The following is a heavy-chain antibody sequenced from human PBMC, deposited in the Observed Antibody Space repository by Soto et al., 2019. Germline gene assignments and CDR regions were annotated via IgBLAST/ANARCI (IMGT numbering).Heavy chain of an antibody. CDR1: GYTFTGYY. D-gene: IGHD1-26*01. CDR2: INRISGGT. J-gene: IGHJ6*02. Sequence: QVQLVQSGAEVKKPGASVKVSCKASGYTFTGYYMHCVRQAPGQGLEWMGWINRISGGTKYAQKYEGRVTMTRDTSSSTAYMELSRLRSDDTAVYYCARGGVGSGGYGMDVWGQGTTVTVSS. V-gene: IGHV1-2*02. CDR3: ARGGVGSGGYGMDV.